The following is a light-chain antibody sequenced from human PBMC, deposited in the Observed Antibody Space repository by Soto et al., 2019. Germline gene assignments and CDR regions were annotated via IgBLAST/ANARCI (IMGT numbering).Light chain of an antibody. V-gene: IGKV1-39*01. CDR3: QQSYNTPLT. Sequence: DIQMTQSPSSLSASVGDRVTITCRTSQSISDYLNSYQEKPGKAPKLLIYAASSLQSGVPSRFSGSGSGTDFTLTTSSLQPEDFATYYCQQSYNTPLTFGGGTKVEIK. J-gene: IGKJ4*01. CDR1: QSISDY. CDR2: AAS.